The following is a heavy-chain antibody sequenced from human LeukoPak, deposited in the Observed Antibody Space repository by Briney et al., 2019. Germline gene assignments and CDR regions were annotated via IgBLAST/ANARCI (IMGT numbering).Heavy chain of an antibody. Sequence: PGGSLRLSCAASGFTFSNAWMSWVRQAPGKGLEWVGRIKSTPDCRTTDSAPPVKGIFTISRDYSKNTLYLQMNSLKTEDTAVYYCTTDLIVLLSNDYWGQGTLVTVSS. J-gene: IGHJ4*02. CDR3: TTDLIVLLSNDY. V-gene: IGHV3-15*01. D-gene: IGHD2/OR15-2a*01. CDR2: IKSTPDCRTT. CDR1: GFTFSNAW.